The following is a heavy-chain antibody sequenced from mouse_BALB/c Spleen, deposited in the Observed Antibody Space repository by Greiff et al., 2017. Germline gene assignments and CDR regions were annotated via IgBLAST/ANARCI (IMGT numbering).Heavy chain of an antibody. CDR2: IDPENGDT. CDR1: GFNIKDYY. CDR3: NAQYGNLFDY. J-gene: IGHJ2*01. V-gene: IGHV14-4*02. D-gene: IGHD2-10*02. Sequence: EVQLKESGAELVRSGASVKLSCTASGFNIKDYYMHWVKQRPEQGLEWIGWIDPENGDTEYAPKFQGKATMTADTSSNTAYLQLSSLTSEDTAVYYCNAQYGNLFDYWGQGTTLTVSS.